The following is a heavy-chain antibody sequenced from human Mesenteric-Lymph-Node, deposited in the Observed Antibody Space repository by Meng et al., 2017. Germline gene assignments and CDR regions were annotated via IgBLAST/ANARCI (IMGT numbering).Heavy chain of an antibody. V-gene: IGHV1-69*06. J-gene: IGHJ6*02. CDR1: GGTFSNNA. D-gene: IGHD2-15*01. Sequence: SVKVSCKASGGTFSNNAISWVRQAPGQGLEWMGGFIPVFGTTNYAPKFQGRVTITADKSTSTAYMELSSLRSEDTAVYYCARGGDKRGYCSGGSCYYGMDVWGQGTTVTVSS. CDR3: ARGGDKRGYCSGGSCYYGMDV. CDR2: FIPVFGTT.